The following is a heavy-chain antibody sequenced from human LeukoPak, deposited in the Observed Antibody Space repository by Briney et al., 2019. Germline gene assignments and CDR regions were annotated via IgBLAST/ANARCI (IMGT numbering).Heavy chain of an antibody. V-gene: IGHV1-69*01. Sequence: ASVKVSCKASGGTFSSYAISWVRQAPGQGLEWMGGIIPIFGTANYAQKFQGRVTITADESTSTAYMELSSLRSEDTAVYYCARSQFWYSSSWYDDYWGQGTLVTVSS. D-gene: IGHD6-13*01. CDR3: ARSQFWYSSSWYDDY. CDR2: IIPIFGTA. J-gene: IGHJ4*02. CDR1: GGTFSSYA.